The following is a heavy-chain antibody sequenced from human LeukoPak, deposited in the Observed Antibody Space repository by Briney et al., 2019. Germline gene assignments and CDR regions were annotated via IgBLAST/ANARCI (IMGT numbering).Heavy chain of an antibody. CDR2: IYTSGIT. V-gene: IGHV4-61*02. CDR1: GASITGGSYY. D-gene: IGHD4-17*01. Sequence: SQTLSLTCTVSGASITGGSYYWTRIRQPAGKGLEWIGRIYTSGITTYNPSLKSRVTTSLDMSKNQISLNLNSVTAADTAVYYCARGLWDNGDRFEYWGPGTLVTVSS. CDR3: ARGLWDNGDRFEY. J-gene: IGHJ4*02.